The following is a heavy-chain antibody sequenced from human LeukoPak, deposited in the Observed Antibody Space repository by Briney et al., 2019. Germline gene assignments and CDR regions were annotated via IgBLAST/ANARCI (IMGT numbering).Heavy chain of an antibody. J-gene: IGHJ4*02. CDR2: ISYDGSNK. CDR3: ARVEGYKTEINYFDY. D-gene: IGHD1-14*01. Sequence: GRSLRLSCAASGFAFSSYAMHWVRQAPGKGLEWVAVISYDGSNKYYADSVKGRFTISRDNSKNTLYLQMNSLRAEDTAVYCCARVEGYKTEINYFDYWGQGTLVTVSS. V-gene: IGHV3-30-3*01. CDR1: GFAFSSYA.